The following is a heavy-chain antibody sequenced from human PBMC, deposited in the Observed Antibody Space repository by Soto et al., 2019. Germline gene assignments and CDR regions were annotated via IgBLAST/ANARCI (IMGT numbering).Heavy chain of an antibody. CDR1: GGTFSSYA. D-gene: IGHD6-13*01. CDR2: IIPIFGTA. Sequence: QVQLVQSRAEVKKPGSSVKVSCKASGGTFSSYAISWVRQAPGQGLEWMGGIIPIFGTANYAQKFQGRVTITADESTSTAYMELSSLRSEDTAVYYCSSKVAAAGFDGAGVDVWGQGTTVTVSS. J-gene: IGHJ6*02. CDR3: SSKVAAAGFDGAGVDV. V-gene: IGHV1-69*12.